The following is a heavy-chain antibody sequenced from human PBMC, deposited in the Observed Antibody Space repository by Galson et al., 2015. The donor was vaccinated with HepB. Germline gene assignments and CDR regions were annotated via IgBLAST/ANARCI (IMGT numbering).Heavy chain of an antibody. Sequence: SLRLSCAASGFTFSSYSMNWVRQAPGKGLEWVSYISSSSSTIYYADSVKGRFTISRDNAKNSLYLQMNSLRDEDTAVYYCARDATYSGGTKNDAFDIWGQGTMVTVSS. CDR3: ARDATYSGGTKNDAFDI. CDR1: GFTFSSYS. D-gene: IGHD2-21*01. J-gene: IGHJ3*02. CDR2: ISSSSSTI. V-gene: IGHV3-48*02.